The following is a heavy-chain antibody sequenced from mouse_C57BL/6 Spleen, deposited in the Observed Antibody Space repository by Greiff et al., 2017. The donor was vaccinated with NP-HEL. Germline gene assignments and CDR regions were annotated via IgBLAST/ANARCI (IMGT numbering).Heavy chain of an antibody. D-gene: IGHD2-4*01. J-gene: IGHJ1*03. CDR3: ARGGDYEAYWYFDV. CDR2: IDPSDSFT. CDR1: GYTFTSYW. V-gene: IGHV1-69*01. Sequence: QVQLQQPGAELVMPGASVKLSCKASGYTFTSYWMHWVKQRPGQGLEWIGEIDPSDSFTNYNQKFKGKSTLTVDKSSSTAYMQLSSLTSEDSAVYYCARGGDYEAYWYFDVWGTGTTVTVSS.